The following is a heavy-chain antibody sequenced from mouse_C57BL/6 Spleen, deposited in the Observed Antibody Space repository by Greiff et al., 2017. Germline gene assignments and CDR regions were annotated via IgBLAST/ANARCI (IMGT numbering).Heavy chain of an antibody. Sequence: VKLQESGPELVKPGASVKISCKASGYTFTDYYINWVKQRPGQGLEWIGWIFPGSGSTYYNEKFKGKATLTVDKSSSTAYMLLSSLTSEDSAVYFCARSSMGMVYAMDYWGQGTSVTVSS. CDR3: ARSSMGMVYAMDY. CDR1: GYTFTDYY. V-gene: IGHV1-75*01. CDR2: IFPGSGST. J-gene: IGHJ4*01. D-gene: IGHD2-10*02.